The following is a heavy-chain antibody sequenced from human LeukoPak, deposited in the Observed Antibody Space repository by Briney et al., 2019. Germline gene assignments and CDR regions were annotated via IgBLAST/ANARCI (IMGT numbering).Heavy chain of an antibody. D-gene: IGHD5-12*01. CDR1: GYTFTSYG. CDR3: ARDPAYSGYDWGAYYFDY. CDR2: ISAYNGNT. J-gene: IGHJ4*02. V-gene: IGHV1-18*01. Sequence: GALVKVSCKASGYTFTSYGISWVRQAPGQGLEWMGWISAYNGNTNYAQKLQGRVTMTTDTSTSTAYMELRSLRSDDTAVYYCARDPAYSGYDWGAYYFDYWGQGTLVTVSS.